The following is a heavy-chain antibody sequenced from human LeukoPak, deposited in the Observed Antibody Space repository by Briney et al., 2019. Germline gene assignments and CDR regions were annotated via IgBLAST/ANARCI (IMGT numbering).Heavy chain of an antibody. CDR1: GYSSTDYW. CDR2: VNPRDADT. J-gene: IGHJ6*03. Sequence: GEPLKTSFKASGYSSTDYWIGWVRQLPGKGLEWMGVVNPRDADTRYSPSFQCQVTISADGSINTAYLQWTSLKASDTATYFCARQLGGDAYLSYPEYYYYMDVWGKGTTVTVSS. D-gene: IGHD3-16*01. CDR3: ARQLGGDAYLSYPEYYYYMDV. V-gene: IGHV5-51*01.